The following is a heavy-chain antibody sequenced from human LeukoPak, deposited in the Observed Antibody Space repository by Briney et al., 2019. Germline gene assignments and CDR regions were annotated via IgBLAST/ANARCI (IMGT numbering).Heavy chain of an antibody. Sequence: GGSLRLSCAASGFTFSSYWMSWVRQAPGKGLEWVANIKQDGSEKYYVDSVKGRFTISRDNAKNSLYLQMNSLRAEDTAVYYCARELDAYYDFSSGAESWFGPWGQGTLVTVSS. J-gene: IGHJ5*02. CDR3: ARELDAYYDFSSGAESWFGP. V-gene: IGHV3-7*01. CDR2: IKQDGSEK. D-gene: IGHD3-3*01. CDR1: GFTFSSYW.